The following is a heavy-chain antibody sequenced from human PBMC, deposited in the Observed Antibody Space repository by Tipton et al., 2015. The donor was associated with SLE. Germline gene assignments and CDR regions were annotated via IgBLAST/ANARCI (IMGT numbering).Heavy chain of an antibody. CDR2: IYYSGST. D-gene: IGHD4-17*01. CDR3: ARTPSRGYENGDYGNAFDI. Sequence: TLSLTCTVSGGSISSHYWSWIRQPPGKGLEWIGYIYYSGSTNYNPSLKSRVTISVDTSKNQFSLKLSSVTAADTAVYYCARTPSRGYENGDYGNAFDIWGQGTMVTVSS. J-gene: IGHJ3*02. V-gene: IGHV4-59*11. CDR1: GGSISSHY.